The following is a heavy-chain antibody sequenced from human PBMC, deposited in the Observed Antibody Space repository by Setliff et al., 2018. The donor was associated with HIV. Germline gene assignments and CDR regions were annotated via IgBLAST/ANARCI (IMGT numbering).Heavy chain of an antibody. CDR2: IFYTGTT. D-gene: IGHD2-21*02. Sequence: ASETLSLTCAVSGYSIRDNFFWGWVRQPPGKGLEWIGSIFYTGTTYYNPSLKSRVTLALDTSKNQFSLELTSLTAADTAVYYCARHDCGGDCSINWFDPWGQGTLVTVSS. CDR1: GYSIRDNFF. CDR3: ARHDCGGDCSINWFDP. V-gene: IGHV4-38-2*01. J-gene: IGHJ5*02.